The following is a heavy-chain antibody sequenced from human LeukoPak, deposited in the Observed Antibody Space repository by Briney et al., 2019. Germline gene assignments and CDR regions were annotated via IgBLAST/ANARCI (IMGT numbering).Heavy chain of an antibody. CDR1: GFTFSRYP. D-gene: IGHD5-18*01. CDR2: ITNNGGST. V-gene: IGHV3-64*03. Sequence: PGGSLRLSCSASGFTFSRYPMHWVRQPPGKGLEYVSGITNNGGSTYYADSVKGRFTISRDNSKSTLYIQVNSLRGEDTAVYYCVMRGDNYAYDNWGQGTLVTVSS. CDR3: VMRGDNYAYDN. J-gene: IGHJ4*02.